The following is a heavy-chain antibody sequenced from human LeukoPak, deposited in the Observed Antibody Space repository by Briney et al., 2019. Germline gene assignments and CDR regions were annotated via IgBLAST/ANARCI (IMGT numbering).Heavy chain of an antibody. Sequence: GMSLRLSCAASGSTLSENNVHWVRQAPGKGLEWVALISNDGNSKDYADSVKGRFTISRDNSKNTVYLEMDSLRPDDTAVYYCARDKGLRFADYWGQGTLVTVSS. CDR1: GSTLSENN. J-gene: IGHJ4*02. CDR2: ISNDGNSK. D-gene: IGHD5-12*01. V-gene: IGHV3-30-3*01. CDR3: ARDKGLRFADY.